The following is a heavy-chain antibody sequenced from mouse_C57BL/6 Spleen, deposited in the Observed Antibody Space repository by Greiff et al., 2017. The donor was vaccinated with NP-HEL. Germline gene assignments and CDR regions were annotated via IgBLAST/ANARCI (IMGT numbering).Heavy chain of an antibody. CDR2: INPSTGGT. CDR3: ARNEMDY. V-gene: IGHV1-42*01. Sequence: EVKLQESGPELVKPGASVKISCKASGYSFTGYYMNWVKQSPEKSLEWIGEINPSTGGTTYNQKFKAKATLTVDKSSSTAYMQLKSLTSEDSAVYYCARNEMDYWGQGTSVTVSS. J-gene: IGHJ4*01. CDR1: GYSFTGYY.